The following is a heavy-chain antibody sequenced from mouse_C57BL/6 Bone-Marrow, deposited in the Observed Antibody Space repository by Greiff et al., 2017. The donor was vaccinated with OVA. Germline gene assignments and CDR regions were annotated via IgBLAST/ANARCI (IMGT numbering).Heavy chain of an antibody. CDR1: GYTFTSYW. D-gene: IGHD1-1*01. J-gene: IGHJ3*01. Sequence: QVQLKQPGAELVKPGASVKMSCKASGYTFTSYWITWVKQRPGQGLEWIGDIYPGSGSTNYNEKFKSKATLTVDTSSSTAYMQLSSLTSEDSAVYYCARRSALYYYGSSAWFAYWGQGTLVTVSA. CDR2: IYPGSGST. CDR3: ARRSALYYYGSSAWFAY. V-gene: IGHV1-55*01.